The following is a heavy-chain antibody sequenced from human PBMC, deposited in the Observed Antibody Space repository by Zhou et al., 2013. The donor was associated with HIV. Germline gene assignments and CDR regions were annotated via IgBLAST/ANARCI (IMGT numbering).Heavy chain of an antibody. J-gene: IGHJ3*02. CDR1: GGTFSSYV. D-gene: IGHD1-26*01. V-gene: IGHV1-69*12. CDR3: ATADPKRSDALDI. Sequence: QVQLVQSGAEVKKPGSSVKVSCKASGGTFSSYVITWVRQAPGQGPEWMGGIIPIYGTEKYEEKFQGRLSITADASMTTAYMELTSLRSDDTAVYYCATADPKRSDALDIWGQGTMVTVSS. CDR2: IIPIYGTE.